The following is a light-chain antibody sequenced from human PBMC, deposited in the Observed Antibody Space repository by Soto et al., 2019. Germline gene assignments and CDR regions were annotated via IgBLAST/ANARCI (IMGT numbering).Light chain of an antibody. CDR2: DAS. CDR3: QQYNNWPPLT. CDR1: QSVSSS. Sequence: EVVMTQSPATLSLSPGERATLSCRASQSVSSSLAWYQQKPGQVPRLLIYDASTRATAIPARFSGSGSGTDFTLSISSLQSEDFAVYYCQQYNNWPPLTFGGGTKVEIK. V-gene: IGKV3-15*01. J-gene: IGKJ4*01.